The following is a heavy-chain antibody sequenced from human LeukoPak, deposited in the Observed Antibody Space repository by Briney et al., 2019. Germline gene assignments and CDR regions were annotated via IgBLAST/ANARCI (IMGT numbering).Heavy chain of an antibody. Sequence: PGGSLRLSCAASGFSFSAYYMSWIRQAPGKGLEYVSYISNTGYSKDYADSVKGRFTISRDNAGNSVFLQMNSLRAEDTAVYYCLRDWGIRGLTWWGQGALVTVSS. CDR3: LRDWGIRGLTW. CDR2: ISNTGYSK. D-gene: IGHD3-10*01. V-gene: IGHV3-11*01. CDR1: GFSFSAYY. J-gene: IGHJ4*02.